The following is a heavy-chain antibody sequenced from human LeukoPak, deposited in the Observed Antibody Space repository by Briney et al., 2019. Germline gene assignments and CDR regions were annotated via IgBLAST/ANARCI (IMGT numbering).Heavy chain of an antibody. CDR1: GFTFSTYT. V-gene: IGHV3-48*01. CDR3: AREHKAPFDY. J-gene: IGHJ4*02. CDR2: ISSSGSTI. Sequence: GGSLRLSCAASGFTFSTYTMNWVRQAPGKGLEWVSYISSSGSTIYYADSVKGRFTISRDNDKNSLYLQMNSLRAEDTAVYYCAREHKAPFDYWGQGTLVTVSS.